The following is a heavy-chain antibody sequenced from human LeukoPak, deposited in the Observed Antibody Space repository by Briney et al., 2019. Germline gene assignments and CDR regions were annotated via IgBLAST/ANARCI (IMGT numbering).Heavy chain of an antibody. V-gene: IGHV4-59*08. CDR2: IYYGGST. Sequence: SETLSLTCTVSGGSISSYYWSWIRQPPGKGLEWIGYIYYGGSTNYNPSLKSRVTISVDTSKNQFSLKLSSVTAADTAVYYCARLFPSGYDSYFDYWGQGTLVTVSS. J-gene: IGHJ4*02. CDR1: GGSISSYY. CDR3: ARLFPSGYDSYFDY. D-gene: IGHD5-12*01.